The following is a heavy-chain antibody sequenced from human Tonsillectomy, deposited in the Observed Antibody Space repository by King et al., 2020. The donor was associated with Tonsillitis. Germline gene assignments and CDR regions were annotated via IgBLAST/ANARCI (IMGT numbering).Heavy chain of an antibody. CDR2: IRYDGSKK. J-gene: IGHJ4*02. D-gene: IGHD3-16*01. CDR1: GFTFSSYG. CDR3: AQDPTGGWFGAELNYFDY. V-gene: IGHV3-30*02. Sequence: VQLVESGGGVVQPGGSLRLSCAASGFTFSSYGMHWVRQAPGKGLEWVTFIRYDGSKKYYADSVKGRFTISRDNSKNTVYLEMHSLRAEDTAVYYCAQDPTGGWFGAELNYFDYWGQGTLVTVSS.